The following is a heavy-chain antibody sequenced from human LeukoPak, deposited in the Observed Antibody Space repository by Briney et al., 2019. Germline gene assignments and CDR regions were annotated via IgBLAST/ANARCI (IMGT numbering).Heavy chain of an antibody. CDR3: AKAVAGYWYFDL. CDR1: RFTFSNYA. J-gene: IGHJ2*01. D-gene: IGHD6-19*01. Sequence: PGGSLRLSCVASRFTFSNYAMTWVRQAPGKGLEWVSDISGSGGITYYADSVRGWLTISRDNSLNTLYLQMNSLRAEDTAVYYCAKAVAGYWYFDLWGRGTLLTVSS. CDR2: ISGSGGIT. V-gene: IGHV3-23*01.